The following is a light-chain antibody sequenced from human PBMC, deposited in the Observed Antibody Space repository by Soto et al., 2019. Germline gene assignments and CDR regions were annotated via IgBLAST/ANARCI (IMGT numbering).Light chain of an antibody. CDR1: WSVSTN. J-gene: IGKJ4*01. V-gene: IGKV3-15*01. Sequence: VGRTRSPATVYIAPGERVTLSCRASWSVSTNLAWYQQKAGQAPRLLIYGASTRATGIPARFSGSGSGTDFTLTISSLEPEDFAVYFCQHRAGWPPALTFGGGTKVDI. CDR2: GAS. CDR3: QHRAGWPPALT.